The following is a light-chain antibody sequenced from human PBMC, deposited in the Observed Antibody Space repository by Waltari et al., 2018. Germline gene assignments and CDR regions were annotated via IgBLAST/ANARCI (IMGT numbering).Light chain of an antibody. CDR3: SSYTSSGTLV. J-gene: IGLJ2*01. CDR1: STDIGSYNY. Sequence: QSALPQPASVSGSPGQSLTISCSGTSTDIGSYNYISWYQQHPGRAPKLMIYDVSDRPSGLSDRFSGSKSGNTASLSISGLQAEDEADYYCSSYTSSGTLVFGGGTKLTVL. V-gene: IGLV2-14*03. CDR2: DVS.